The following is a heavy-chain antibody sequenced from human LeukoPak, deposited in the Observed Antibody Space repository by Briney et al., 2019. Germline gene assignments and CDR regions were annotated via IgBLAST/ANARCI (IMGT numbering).Heavy chain of an antibody. V-gene: IGHV4-39*01. CDR1: GGSISSSSYH. Sequence: KSPETLSLTCTVSGGSISSSSYHWGWIRQPPGKGLEWIGTMYYSGITYYNPSLKSRVTTSVDTSKNQFTLKVSSVTAADTAVYYCARSNWDSNVGIDYWGQGILVIVSS. CDR2: MYYSGIT. D-gene: IGHD1-7*01. CDR3: ARSNWDSNVGIDY. J-gene: IGHJ4*02.